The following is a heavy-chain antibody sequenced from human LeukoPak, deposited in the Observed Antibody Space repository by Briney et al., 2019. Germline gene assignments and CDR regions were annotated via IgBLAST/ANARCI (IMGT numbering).Heavy chain of an antibody. CDR2: INHSGST. Sequence: SETLSLTCAAYGGSFSGYYWSWIRQPPGKGLEWIGEINHSGSTNYNPSLKSRVTISVDTSKNQFSLKLSSVTAADTAVYYCARGLGTPFDYWGQGTLVTVSS. J-gene: IGHJ4*02. CDR3: ARGLGTPFDY. CDR1: GGSFSGYY. V-gene: IGHV4-34*01.